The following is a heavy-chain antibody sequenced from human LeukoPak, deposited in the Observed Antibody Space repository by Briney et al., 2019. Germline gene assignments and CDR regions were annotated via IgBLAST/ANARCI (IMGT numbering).Heavy chain of an antibody. CDR3: ARELPREVTLDY. V-gene: IGHV3-74*01. J-gene: IGHJ4*01. D-gene: IGHD2-21*02. Sequence: QPGGSLRLSCAVSGFTFISYGMQWVRQAPGKGLAWVSRINTDGSSTTYADSVKGRFTISRDNAKNTPYLQMNSLRAEDTAVYYCARELPREVTLDYWGQGTLVTVSS. CDR2: INTDGSST. CDR1: GFTFISYG.